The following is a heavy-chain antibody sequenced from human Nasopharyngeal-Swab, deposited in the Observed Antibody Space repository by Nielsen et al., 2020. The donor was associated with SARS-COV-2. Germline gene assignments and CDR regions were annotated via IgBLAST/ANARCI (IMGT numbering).Heavy chain of an antibody. Sequence: WIRQSPSRGLEWLGRTYYRSKWYTDYAISVKSRITLNRDTSKNQFSLQPDSVTPEDTAVYYCARGDYYYGMDVWGQGTAVTVSS. J-gene: IGHJ6*02. CDR3: ARGDYYYGMDV. CDR2: TYYRSKWYT. V-gene: IGHV6-1*01.